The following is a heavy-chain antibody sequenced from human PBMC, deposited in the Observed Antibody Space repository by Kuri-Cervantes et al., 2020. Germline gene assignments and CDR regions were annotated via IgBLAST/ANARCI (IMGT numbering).Heavy chain of an antibody. J-gene: IGHJ3*02. CDR1: GGSVSSGSYY. CDR2: IYTSGST. D-gene: IGHD1-14*01. CDR3: ARVNPPPYAFDI. V-gene: IGHV4-61*02. Sequence: SETLSLTCTVSGGSVSSGSYYWSWIRQPPGKGLEWIGRIYTSGSTNYNPSLKSRVTISVDTSKNQFSLKLSSVTAADTAVYYCARVNPPPYAFDIWGQGTMVTVSS.